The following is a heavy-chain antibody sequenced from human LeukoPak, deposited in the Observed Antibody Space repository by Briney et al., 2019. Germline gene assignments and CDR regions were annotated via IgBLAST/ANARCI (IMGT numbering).Heavy chain of an antibody. CDR2: ISGSGGST. D-gene: IGHD2-15*01. V-gene: IGHV3-23*01. CDR1: GFTFSSYA. J-gene: IGHJ4*02. CDR3: VTDPRSWWLGY. Sequence: PGGSLKLSCAASGFTFSSYAMSWVRQAPGKGLEWVSAISGSGGSTYYADSVKGRFTISRDNSKNTLYLQMNSLKTEDTAVYYCVTDPRSWWLGYWGQGTLVTVSS.